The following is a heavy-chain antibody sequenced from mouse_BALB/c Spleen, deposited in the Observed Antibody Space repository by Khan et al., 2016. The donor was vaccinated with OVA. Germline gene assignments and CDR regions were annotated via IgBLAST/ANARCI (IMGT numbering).Heavy chain of an antibody. J-gene: IGHJ4*01. Sequence: VQLQESGPGLVAPSQSLSITCTVSGFSLSSYGVHWVRQPPGKGLEWVGVMWAGKTTNYNSTLMSRLSISKDNSKSQVFLKMNSLQTDDTAMYFGARALAYHRYDGYAMDYWGQGTSVTVSS. CDR3: ARALAYHRYDGYAMDY. CDR1: GFSLSSYG. CDR2: MWAGKTT. D-gene: IGHD2-14*01. V-gene: IGHV2-9*02.